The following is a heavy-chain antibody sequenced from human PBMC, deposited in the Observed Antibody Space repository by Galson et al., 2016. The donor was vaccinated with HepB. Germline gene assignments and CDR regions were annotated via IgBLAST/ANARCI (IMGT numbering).Heavy chain of an antibody. CDR2: IYWDDDK. CDR3: AHVHYYDSGGYYVGIGVLGY. V-gene: IGHV2-5*02. D-gene: IGHD3-22*01. J-gene: IGHJ4*01. CDR1: GFSLSTSGVG. Sequence: PALVKPTQPLTLTCTFSGFSLSTSGVGVGWIRQPPGKALEWLALIYWDDDKRYSPSLKSRPTITKDTSKNQVVLAMTNIDPVDTATYYCAHVHYYDSGGYYVGIGVLGYRGHGTLVTGSA.